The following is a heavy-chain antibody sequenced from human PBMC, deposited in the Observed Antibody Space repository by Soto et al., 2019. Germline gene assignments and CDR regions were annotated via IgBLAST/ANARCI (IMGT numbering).Heavy chain of an antibody. Sequence: PSATLSLTCAVSGGSISSSNWWSWVRQPPGKGLEWIGEIYHSGSTNYNPSLKSRVTISVDKSKNQFSLKLSSVTAADTAVYYYARSVGTYYGSGSYYYGYYGMDVWGQGTTVTVAS. J-gene: IGHJ6*02. CDR1: GGSISSSNW. CDR2: IYHSGST. V-gene: IGHV4-4*02. CDR3: ARSVGTYYGSGSYYYGYYGMDV. D-gene: IGHD3-10*01.